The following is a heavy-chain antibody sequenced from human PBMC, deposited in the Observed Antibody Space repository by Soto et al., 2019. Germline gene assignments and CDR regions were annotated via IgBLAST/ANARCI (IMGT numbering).Heavy chain of an antibody. CDR2: ISVYTGNT. J-gene: IGHJ3*02. D-gene: IGHD4-17*01. V-gene: IGHV1-18*04. CDR3: ARGLDYEDAFDI. Sequence: ASVKVSCKSSGYTFSAYGVSWVRQAPGQGLEWLGWISVYTGNTKQAQKFQDRVTLTTEASTSTAYMELSSLRSEDTAVYYCARGLDYEDAFDIWGQGTMVTVSS. CDR1: GYTFSAYG.